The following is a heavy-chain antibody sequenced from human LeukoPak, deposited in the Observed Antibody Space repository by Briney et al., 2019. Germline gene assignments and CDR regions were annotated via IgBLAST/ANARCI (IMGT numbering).Heavy chain of an antibody. J-gene: IGHJ6*03. CDR2: INPNSGGT. CDR1: GYTFTGYY. D-gene: IGHD3-3*01. V-gene: IGHV1-2*06. Sequence: GASVKVSCKASGYTFTGYYMHWVRQAPGQGLEWMGRINPNSGGTNYAQKFPGRVTMTRDTSISTAYMELSRLRSDDTAVYYCARDAVRHDFSPHYYYYYMDVWGKGTTVTVSS. CDR3: ARDAVRHDFSPHYYYYYMDV.